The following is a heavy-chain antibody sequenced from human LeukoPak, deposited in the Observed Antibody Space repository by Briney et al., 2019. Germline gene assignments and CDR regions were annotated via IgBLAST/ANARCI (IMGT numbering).Heavy chain of an antibody. CDR3: ARRKVESGSYWFDY. D-gene: IGHD1-26*01. J-gene: IGHJ4*02. V-gene: IGHV5-51*01. CDR1: GYNFTSYW. Sequence: HGESLKISCKGSGYNFTSYWIGWVRLMPGKGLEWMGIIYPGDSDTRYSPSFQGQVTISADKSISTAYLQWSSLKASDTAMYYCARRKVESGSYWFDYWGQGTLVSLSS. CDR2: IYPGDSDT.